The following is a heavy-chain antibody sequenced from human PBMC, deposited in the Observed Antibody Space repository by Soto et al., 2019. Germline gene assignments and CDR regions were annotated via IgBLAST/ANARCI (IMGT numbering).Heavy chain of an antibody. CDR1: GGSISSYY. D-gene: IGHD2-15*01. V-gene: IGHV4-59*01. Sequence: SETLSLTCTVSGGSISSYYWSWIRQPPGKGLEWIGYIYYSGSTNYNPPLKSRVTISVDTSKNQFSLKLSSVTAADTAVYYCARGPMPGYCSGGTCYYYYYMDVWGKGTTVTVSS. CDR3: ARGPMPGYCSGGTCYYYYYMDV. J-gene: IGHJ6*03. CDR2: IYYSGST.